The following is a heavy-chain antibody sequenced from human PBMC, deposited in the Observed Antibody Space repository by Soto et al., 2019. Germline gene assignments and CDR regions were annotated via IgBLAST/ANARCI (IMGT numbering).Heavy chain of an antibody. V-gene: IGHV1-46*01. CDR2: INPSGGST. J-gene: IGHJ6*02. CDR3: AREDTIFGVVIIGMDV. D-gene: IGHD3-3*01. CDR1: GYTFTSYY. Sequence: ASVKVSCKASGYTFTSYYMHWVRQAPGQGLEWMGIINPSGGSTSYAQKFQGRVTMTRDTSTSTVYMELSSLRSEDTAVYYCAREDTIFGVVIIGMDVWGQGTTVTVSS.